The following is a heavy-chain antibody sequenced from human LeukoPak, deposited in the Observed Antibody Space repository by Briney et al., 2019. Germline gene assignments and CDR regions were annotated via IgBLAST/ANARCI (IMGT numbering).Heavy chain of an antibody. Sequence: GGSLRLSCAASGFTFSSYAMSWVRQAPGRGLEWVSAISGSGGSTYYADSVKGRFTISRDNSKNTLYLQMNSLRAEDTAVYYCANLGAVAGDAFDIWGQGTMVTVSS. CDR3: ANLGAVAGDAFDI. CDR1: GFTFSSYA. J-gene: IGHJ3*02. D-gene: IGHD6-19*01. CDR2: ISGSGGST. V-gene: IGHV3-23*01.